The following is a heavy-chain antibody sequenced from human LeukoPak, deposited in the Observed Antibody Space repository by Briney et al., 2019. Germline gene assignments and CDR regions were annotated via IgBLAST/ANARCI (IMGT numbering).Heavy chain of an antibody. CDR2: IRHDGRDK. V-gene: IGHV3-30*02. CDR3: AKLPLYGSAIYYKTLF. Sequence: PGGSLRLSCAASGYTISNFGMHWVRQGPGKGLEWVAFIRHDGRDKYYADSVKGRFTISRDNSKNTLYLQMNSLRVEDTALYYCAKLPLYGSAIYYKTLFWGQGTLVTVSS. J-gene: IGHJ4*02. CDR1: GYTISNFG. D-gene: IGHD3-10*01.